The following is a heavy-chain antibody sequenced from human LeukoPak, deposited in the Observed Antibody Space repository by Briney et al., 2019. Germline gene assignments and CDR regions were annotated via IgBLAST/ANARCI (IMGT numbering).Heavy chain of an antibody. V-gene: IGHV4-59*01. Sequence: SETLSLTCTVSGGSITSFYWSWIRQPPGKGLEWIGYIYYSGNTNYNPSLKSRVTISVDRSKNQFSLKLSSVTAADTAVYYCAREGARWEPSFSAFDIWGQGTMVTVSS. CDR1: GGSITSFY. CDR2: IYYSGNT. CDR3: AREGARWEPSFSAFDI. D-gene: IGHD1-26*01. J-gene: IGHJ3*02.